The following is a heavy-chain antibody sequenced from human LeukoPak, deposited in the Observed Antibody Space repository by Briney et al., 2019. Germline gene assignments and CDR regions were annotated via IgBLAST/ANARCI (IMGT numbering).Heavy chain of an antibody. CDR3: ARGGYYDSSGYYYVGYFDY. V-gene: IGHV3-23*01. D-gene: IGHD3-22*01. CDR1: GFTFDSYA. J-gene: IGHJ4*02. Sequence: GGSLRLSCAASGFTFDSYAMNWVRQAPGKGLEWVSAITGSGGDTYYADSVKGRFTVSRDNSKNTLYLQMNSLRAEDTAVYYCARGGYYDSSGYYYVGYFDYWGQGTLVTVSS. CDR2: ITGSGGDT.